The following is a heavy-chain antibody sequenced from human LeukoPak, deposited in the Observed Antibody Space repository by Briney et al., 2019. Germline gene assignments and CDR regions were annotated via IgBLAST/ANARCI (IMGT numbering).Heavy chain of an antibody. CDR2: INPNSGGT. D-gene: IGHD2-15*01. Sequence: ASVKVSCKASGYTFTGYYMHWVRQAPGQGLEWMGWINPNSGGTNYAQKFQGRVTMTRDTSISTAYMELSRLRSDGTAVYYCARDRGYCSGGSCYFLFYWGQGTLVTVSS. V-gene: IGHV1-2*02. CDR1: GYTFTGYY. CDR3: ARDRGYCSGGSCYFLFY. J-gene: IGHJ4*02.